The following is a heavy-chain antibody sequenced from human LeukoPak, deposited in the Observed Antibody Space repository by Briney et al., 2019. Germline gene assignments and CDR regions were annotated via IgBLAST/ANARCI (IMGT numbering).Heavy chain of an antibody. CDR1: GFSFKDYY. CDR2: INVNGGAM. V-gene: IGHV3-11*01. Sequence: GGSLRLSCAASGFSFKDYYFSWIRQAPGKGLEWVSFINVNGGAMYYADFVKGRFTISRDNAKSSLYLEMNSLRVEDAAVYYCARGPRILAAGSYYFDYWGQGSLVTVSS. CDR3: ARGPRILAAGSYYFDY. D-gene: IGHD6-13*01. J-gene: IGHJ4*02.